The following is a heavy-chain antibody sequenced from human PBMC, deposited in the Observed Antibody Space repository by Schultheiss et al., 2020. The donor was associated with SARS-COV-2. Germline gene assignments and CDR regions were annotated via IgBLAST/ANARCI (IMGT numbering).Heavy chain of an antibody. CDR3: ATQKPDIVATIDY. J-gene: IGHJ4*02. CDR2: IDPSDSYT. Sequence: GESLKISCKGSGYTFTSYWINWVRQMPGKGLEWMGRIDPSDSYTNYSPSFQGHVTISADKSISTAYLQWSSLRASDTAMYYCATQKPDIVATIDYWGQGTLVTVSS. CDR1: GYTFTSYW. V-gene: IGHV5-10-1*01. D-gene: IGHD5-12*01.